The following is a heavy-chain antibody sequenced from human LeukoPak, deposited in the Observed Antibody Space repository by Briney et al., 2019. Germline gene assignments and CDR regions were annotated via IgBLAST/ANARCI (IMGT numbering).Heavy chain of an antibody. CDR3: ARGGYYPFDY. Sequence: SETLSLTCTVSGGSISSSSYYWGWIRQPPGKGLEWIGYIYYSGSTYYNPSLKSRVTISVDTSKNQFSLKLSSVTAADTAVYYCARGGYYPFDYWGQGTLVTVSS. CDR1: GGSISSSSYY. D-gene: IGHD3-22*01. V-gene: IGHV4-31*03. CDR2: IYYSGST. J-gene: IGHJ4*02.